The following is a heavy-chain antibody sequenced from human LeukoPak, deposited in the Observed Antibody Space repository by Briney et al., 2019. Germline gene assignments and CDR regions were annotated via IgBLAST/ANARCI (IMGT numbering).Heavy chain of an antibody. D-gene: IGHD3-16*02. CDR1: GGSISSSSYY. CDR2: IYYSGST. J-gene: IGHJ4*02. Sequence: SETLSLTCTVSGGSISSSSYYWGWIRQPPGKGLEWIGSIYYSGSTYYNPSLKSRVTISVDTSKNQFSLKLSFVTAADTAVYYCARRGSRGYVWGSYRNERFGFDYWGQGTLVTVSS. V-gene: IGHV4-39*01. CDR3: ARRGSRGYVWGSYRNERFGFDY.